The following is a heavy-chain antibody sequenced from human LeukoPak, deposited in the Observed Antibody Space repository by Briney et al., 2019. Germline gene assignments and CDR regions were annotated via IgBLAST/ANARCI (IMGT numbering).Heavy chain of an antibody. CDR2: IIPIFGTA. Sequence: SVKVSCKASGGTFSSYTISWVRQAPGQGLEWMGGIIPIFGTANYAQKFQGRVTITTDESTSTAYMELSSLRSEDTAVYYCARGIENLELGWFDYWGQGTLVTVSS. CDR3: ARGIENLELGWFDY. J-gene: IGHJ4*02. CDR1: GGTFSSYT. V-gene: IGHV1-69*05. D-gene: IGHD1-7*01.